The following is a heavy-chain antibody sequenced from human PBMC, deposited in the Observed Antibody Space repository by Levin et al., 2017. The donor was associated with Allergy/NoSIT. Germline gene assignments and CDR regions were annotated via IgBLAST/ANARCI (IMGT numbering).Heavy chain of an antibody. D-gene: IGHD5-24*01. CDR2: IYHSGST. CDR3: ARGGGYMPTEYWYFDL. CDR1: GGSISSGGYS. V-gene: IGHV4-30-2*01. J-gene: IGHJ2*01. Sequence: SETLSLTCAVSGGSISSGGYSWSWIRQPPGKGLEWIGYIYHSGSTYYNPSLKSRVTISVDRSKNQFSLKLSSVTAADTAVYYCARGGGYMPTEYWYFDLWGRGTLVTVSS.